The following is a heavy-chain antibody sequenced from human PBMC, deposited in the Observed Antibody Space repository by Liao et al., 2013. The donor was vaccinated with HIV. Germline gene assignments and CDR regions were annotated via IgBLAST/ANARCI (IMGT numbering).Heavy chain of an antibody. Sequence: QVQLQESGPGLVKPSQTLSLTCTVSSGSINSGSYYWTWIRQPAGRGLEWIGHIYSSGSTKYNPSLKSRITISVDTSKNQFSLTVNSVTAADTAVYYCARTSPMTSPIWFFDLWGRGTLVVVSS. CDR2: IYSSGST. V-gene: IGHV4-61*02. J-gene: IGHJ2*01. CDR1: SGSINSGSYY. CDR3: ARTSPMTSPIWFFDL. D-gene: IGHD3-22*01.